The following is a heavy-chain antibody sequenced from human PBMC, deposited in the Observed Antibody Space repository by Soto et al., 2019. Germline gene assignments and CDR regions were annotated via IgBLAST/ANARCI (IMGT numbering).Heavy chain of an antibody. J-gene: IGHJ3*02. Sequence: PGGSLRLSCADSGFTFSSYAMSWVRQAPGKGLEWVSAISGSGGSTYYADSVKGRFTISRDNSKNTLYLQMNSLRAEDTAVYYCAKDDSSGYSPKAFDIWGQGTMVTVSS. D-gene: IGHD3-22*01. CDR2: ISGSGGST. CDR1: GFTFSSYA. V-gene: IGHV3-23*01. CDR3: AKDDSSGYSPKAFDI.